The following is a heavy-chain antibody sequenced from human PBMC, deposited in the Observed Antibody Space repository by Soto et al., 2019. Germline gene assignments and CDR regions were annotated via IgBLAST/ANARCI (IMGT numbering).Heavy chain of an antibody. Sequence: SETLSLTCTVSGGSISSYYWSWIRQPPGKGLEWIGYIYYSGSTNYNPSLKSRVTISVDTSKNQFSLKLSSVTAADTAVYYCARLQAKDWFDPWGQGTLVTVSS. CDR3: ARLQAKDWFDP. CDR1: GGSISSYY. V-gene: IGHV4-59*08. J-gene: IGHJ5*02. CDR2: IYYSGST. D-gene: IGHD5-12*01.